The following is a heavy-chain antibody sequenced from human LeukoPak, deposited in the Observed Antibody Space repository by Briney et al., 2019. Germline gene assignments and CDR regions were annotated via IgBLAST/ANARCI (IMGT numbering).Heavy chain of an antibody. V-gene: IGHV1-2*02. CDR2: INPNSGGT. CDR1: GYTFTGYY. CDR3: ARDAVQKTYYYGR. Sequence: ASVKVSCKASGYTFTGYYMHWVRQAPGQGLEWMGWINPNSGGTNYAQKFQGRVTMTRDTSISTAYMELSRLRSDDTAVYYCARDAVQKTYYYGRWGQGTLVTVSS. D-gene: IGHD3-10*01. J-gene: IGHJ4*02.